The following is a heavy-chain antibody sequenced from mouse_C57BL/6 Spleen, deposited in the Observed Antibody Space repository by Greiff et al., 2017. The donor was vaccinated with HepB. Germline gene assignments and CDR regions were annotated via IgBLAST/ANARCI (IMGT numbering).Heavy chain of an antibody. CDR3: ARRSSGPLFDY. Sequence: VQVVESGPELVKPGASVKISCKASGYAFSSSWMNWVKQRPGKGLEWIGRIYPGDGDTNYNGKFKGKATLTADKSSSTAYMQLSSLTSEDSAVYFCARRSSGPLFDYWGQGTTLTVSS. D-gene: IGHD3-2*02. CDR2: IYPGDGDT. J-gene: IGHJ2*01. V-gene: IGHV1-82*01. CDR1: GYAFSSSW.